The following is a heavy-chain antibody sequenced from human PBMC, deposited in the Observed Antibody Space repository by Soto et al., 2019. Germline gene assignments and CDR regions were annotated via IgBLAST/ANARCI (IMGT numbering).Heavy chain of an antibody. V-gene: IGHV3-66*01. CDR3: ATWHEREHAYDV. Sequence: VQLVESGGGLVKPGGSLRLTCAASGFSISDHYMSWIRQAPGKGLEWVSGLYDVDGSFYADSVRGRFTTSSDSSKTTVYLQMNDLRPDDTAVYYCATWHEREHAYDVWGQGTTVTVSS. CDR1: GFSISDHY. J-gene: IGHJ3*01. CDR2: LYDVDGS. D-gene: IGHD1-1*01.